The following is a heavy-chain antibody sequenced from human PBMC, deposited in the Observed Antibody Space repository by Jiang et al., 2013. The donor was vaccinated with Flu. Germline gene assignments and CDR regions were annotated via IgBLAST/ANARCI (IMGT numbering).Heavy chain of an antibody. V-gene: IGHV6-1*01. CDR3: TRGGYDGGVADFDY. D-gene: IGHD5-12*01. CDR2: TYYRTKWYN. Sequence: SPSRGLEWLGRTYYRTKWYNDSAVSVRGRVIINADTSKNQFSLQLNSVTPEDTAVYYCTRGGYDGGVADFDYWGQGTLVTVSS. J-gene: IGHJ4*02.